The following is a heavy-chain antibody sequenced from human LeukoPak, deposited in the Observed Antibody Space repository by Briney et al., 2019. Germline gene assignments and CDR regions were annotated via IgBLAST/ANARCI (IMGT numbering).Heavy chain of an antibody. CDR1: GFTFSSYA. CDR3: ARGGVRWPFDY. D-gene: IGHD4-23*01. V-gene: IGHV3-30-3*01. CDR2: ISYDGSNR. J-gene: IGHJ4*02. Sequence: GGSLRLSCAASGFTFSSYAMHWVRQAPGKGLEWVAVISYDGSNRYYADSVKGRFTISRDNSKNTLYLQMNSLRAEDTAVYYCARGGVRWPFDYWGQGTLVTVSS.